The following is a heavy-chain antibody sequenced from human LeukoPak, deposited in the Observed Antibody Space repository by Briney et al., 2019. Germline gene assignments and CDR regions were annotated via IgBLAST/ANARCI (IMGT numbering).Heavy chain of an antibody. V-gene: IGHV4-61*02. D-gene: IGHD4-23*01. CDR1: GGSISSGSYY. Sequence: SQTLSLTCTVSGGSISSGSYYWSWIRQPAGKRLEWIGRIYTSGSTNYNPSLKSRVTISVDTSKNQFSLKLSSVTAADTAVYYCARVRDDYGGFPFDYWGQGTLVTVSS. CDR2: IYTSGST. CDR3: ARVRDDYGGFPFDY. J-gene: IGHJ4*02.